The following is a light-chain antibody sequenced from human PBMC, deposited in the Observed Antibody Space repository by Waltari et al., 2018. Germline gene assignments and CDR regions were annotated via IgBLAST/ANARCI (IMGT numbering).Light chain of an antibody. J-gene: IGKJ2*01. CDR2: DAS. V-gene: IGKV3-11*01. CDR3: QQRSNWTPHT. CDR1: QSVGSY. Sequence: DIVLTQSPATLSLSPGDTATLSCRASQSVGSYLAWYQQKPGQPPRLLIYDASNRATGVPARFRGSGSWTEFTLTISSLEAEDFAVYYCQQRSNWTPHTFGQGARLDIK.